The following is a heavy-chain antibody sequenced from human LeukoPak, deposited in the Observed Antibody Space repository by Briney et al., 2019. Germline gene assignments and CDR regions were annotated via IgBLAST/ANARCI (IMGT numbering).Heavy chain of an antibody. V-gene: IGHV3-23*01. Sequence: GGSLRLSCAASGFTFSSYAMSWVPQAPGKVLEWVSAISGSGGSPYYAASVKGRFTISRDNSKNTLYLQMNSLRAEDTAVYYCAKESGDLYCSGGSCYSAVYYGMDVWGQGTTVTVSS. CDR3: AKESGDLYCSGGSCYSAVYYGMDV. CDR2: ISGSGGSP. D-gene: IGHD2-15*01. CDR1: GFTFSSYA. J-gene: IGHJ6*02.